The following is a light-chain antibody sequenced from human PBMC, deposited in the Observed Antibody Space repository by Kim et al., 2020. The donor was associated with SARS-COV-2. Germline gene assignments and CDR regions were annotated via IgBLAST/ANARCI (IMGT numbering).Light chain of an antibody. V-gene: IGKV1-27*01. CDR1: QDIANS. Sequence: ASVGDRVTITCRASQDIANSLAWYQQKPGTVPKVLIYGASTLQSGVPSRFSGSGSGTEFTLTIGSLQTEDVATYYCQKYNTAPWTFGPGTKVDIK. CDR2: GAS. J-gene: IGKJ1*01. CDR3: QKYNTAPWT.